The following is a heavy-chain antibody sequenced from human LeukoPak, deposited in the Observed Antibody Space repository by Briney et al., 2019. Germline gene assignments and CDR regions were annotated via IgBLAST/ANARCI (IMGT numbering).Heavy chain of an antibody. CDR2: ISSSSSYI. CDR1: EFTFSSYS. V-gene: IGHV3-21*01. CDR3: ARRVISTKSYFYYGMDV. D-gene: IGHD2-2*01. J-gene: IGHJ6*02. Sequence: GGSLRLSCAASEFTFSSYSMNWVRQAPGKGLEWVSSISSSSSYIYYADSVKGRFTISRDIAKNSLYLQMNSLRAEDTAVYYCARRVISTKSYFYYGMDVWGQGTTVTVSS.